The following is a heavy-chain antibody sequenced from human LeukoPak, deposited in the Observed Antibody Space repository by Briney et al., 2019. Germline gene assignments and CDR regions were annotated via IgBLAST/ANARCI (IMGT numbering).Heavy chain of an antibody. V-gene: IGHV4-38-2*02. D-gene: IGHD3-22*01. CDR2: LYHSGST. CDR1: GYSISSGYY. CDR3: ARDLEYYATSGPSDAFDI. J-gene: IGHJ3*02. Sequence: PSETLSLTCTVSGYSISSGYYWGWIWQPPGKGLQWIGSLYHSGSTYYNPSLESRVTISVDTSKNQFFLRLSSVTAADTAVYYCARDLEYYATSGPSDAFDIWGQGTMVTVSS.